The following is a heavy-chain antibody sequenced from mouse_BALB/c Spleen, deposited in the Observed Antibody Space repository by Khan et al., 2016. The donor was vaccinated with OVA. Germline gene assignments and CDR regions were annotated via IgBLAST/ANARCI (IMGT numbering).Heavy chain of an antibody. J-gene: IGHJ3*01. Sequence: IQLVQSGPELMKPGASVKISCKASGYSFSTYYIHWVTRSHGKTLEWIGYIDPFNGGVTYNQKFKGKATLTVDKSSSTAYMHPTSLTSEDSAVDYCARHGSTSWFAYWGQGTLVTVSA. CDR3: ARHGSTSWFAY. V-gene: IGHV1S135*01. CDR2: IDPFNGGV. D-gene: IGHD1-1*01. CDR1: GYSFSTYY.